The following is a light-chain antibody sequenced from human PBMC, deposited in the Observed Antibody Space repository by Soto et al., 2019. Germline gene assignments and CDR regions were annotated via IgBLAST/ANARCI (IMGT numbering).Light chain of an antibody. V-gene: IGLV2-14*03. Sequence: QSVLTQPASVSGSPGQSITISCTGTSSDVGGYNYVSWYQQHPGKAPKLMIYDVSNRPSGVSNRFSGSKSGNTASLTISGLQAEDEADYYCSSYTTSSTPYVFGTGPKLT. CDR2: DVS. CDR1: SSDVGGYNY. CDR3: SSYTTSSTPYV. J-gene: IGLJ1*01.